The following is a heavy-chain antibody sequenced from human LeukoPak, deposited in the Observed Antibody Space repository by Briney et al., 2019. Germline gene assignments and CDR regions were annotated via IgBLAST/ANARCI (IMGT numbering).Heavy chain of an antibody. Sequence: SETLSLTCTVSGGSVSNYYWSWIRQSPGKGLEWIGYIYYTETSYNPSLKSRVTISADTSKNQFSLKLYSVTAADTAVYYCARRLVGRRAFDIWGQGTMVTVSS. J-gene: IGHJ3*02. CDR2: IYYTET. V-gene: IGHV4-59*02. D-gene: IGHD1-26*01. CDR1: GGSVSNYY. CDR3: ARRLVGRRAFDI.